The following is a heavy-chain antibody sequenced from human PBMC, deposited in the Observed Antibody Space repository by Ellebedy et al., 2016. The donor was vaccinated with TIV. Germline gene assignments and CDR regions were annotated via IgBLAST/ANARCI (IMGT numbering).Heavy chain of an antibody. CDR2: IWYDGSNK. V-gene: IGHV3-33*01. CDR1: GFTFSNYG. D-gene: IGHD3-9*01. Sequence: PGGSLRLSCAASGFTFSNYGMQWVRQAPGKGLEWVAVIWYDGSNKHYADSVKGRFTISRDNSKNTLYLQMNSLRAEDTAVYYCARTAGYDALDTWGQGTMVIVSS. CDR3: ARTAGYDALDT. J-gene: IGHJ3*02.